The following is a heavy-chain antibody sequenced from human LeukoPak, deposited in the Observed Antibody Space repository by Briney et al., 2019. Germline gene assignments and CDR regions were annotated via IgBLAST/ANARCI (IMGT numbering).Heavy chain of an antibody. J-gene: IGHJ6*02. CDR1: SGSVNSYY. D-gene: IGHD2-2*01. CDR3: ARVPAAPRLYMDV. Sequence: SETLSLTCTVSSGSVNSYYWSWIRQPPGKGLEWIGYIYYSGSTNYNPSLKSRVTISVDTSKNQFSLKLSSMTAADTAVYYCARVPAAPRLYMDVWGQGTTVIVSS. CDR2: IYYSGST. V-gene: IGHV4-59*02.